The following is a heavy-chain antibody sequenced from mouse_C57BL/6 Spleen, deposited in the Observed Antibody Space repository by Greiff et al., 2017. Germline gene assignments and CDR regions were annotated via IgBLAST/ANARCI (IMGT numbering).Heavy chain of an antibody. CDR1: GYAFSSSW. J-gene: IGHJ2*01. V-gene: IGHV1-82*01. Sequence: QVQLQQSGPELVKPGASVKISCKASGYAFSSSWMNWVKQRPGKGLEWIGRIYPGDGDTNYNGKFKGKATLTADKSSSTAYMQLSSLTSEDSAVYFCARGAQAFDYWGQGTTLTVSS. CDR2: IYPGDGDT. D-gene: IGHD3-2*02. CDR3: ARGAQAFDY.